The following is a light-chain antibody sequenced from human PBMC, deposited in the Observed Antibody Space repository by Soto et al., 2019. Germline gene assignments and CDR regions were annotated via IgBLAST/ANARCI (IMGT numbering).Light chain of an antibody. V-gene: IGKV3-20*01. CDR2: DAS. CDR3: QQFGSSPIN. Sequence: EIVFTQSPRTLSLSPGVRVTLSCRSSPTVSSTYFAWYQQRPGQAPRLLFYDASTRATGVPDRFSSSGSGRDFTLTISGLEAEDSAIYFCQQFGSSPINFGQGTRLEI. J-gene: IGKJ5*01. CDR1: PTVSSTY.